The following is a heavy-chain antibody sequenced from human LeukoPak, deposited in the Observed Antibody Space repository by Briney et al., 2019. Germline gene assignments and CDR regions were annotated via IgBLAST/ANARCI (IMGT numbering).Heavy chain of an antibody. CDR3: AKSDLNRFDY. V-gene: IGHV3-21*04. J-gene: IGHJ4*02. CDR2: ISSSSSYI. D-gene: IGHD1-14*01. Sequence: GGSLRLSCAASGFTFSGYSMNWVRQAPGKGLEWVSSISSSSSYIYYADSVKGRFTISRDNSKNTLYLQMNSLRAEDTAVYYCAKSDLNRFDYWGQGTLVTVSS. CDR1: GFTFSGYS.